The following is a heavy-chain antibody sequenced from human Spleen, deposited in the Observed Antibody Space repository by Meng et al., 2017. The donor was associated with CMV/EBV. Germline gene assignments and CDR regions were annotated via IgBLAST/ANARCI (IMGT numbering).Heavy chain of an antibody. CDR3: AKASTILVIGADY. D-gene: IGHD5/OR15-5a*01. J-gene: IGHJ4*02. Sequence: GESLKISCAASGFMFSSYWMRWVRQAPGKGLEWVANIKQDGSEKYYVDSVKGRFTISRDNSKNMLYVQMNSLRAEDTAVYYCAKASTILVIGADYWGQGTLVTVSS. CDR1: GFMFSSYW. CDR2: IKQDGSEK. V-gene: IGHV3-7*01.